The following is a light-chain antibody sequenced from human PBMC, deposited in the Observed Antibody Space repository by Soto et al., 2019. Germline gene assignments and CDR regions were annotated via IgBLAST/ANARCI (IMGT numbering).Light chain of an antibody. J-gene: IGKJ5*01. V-gene: IGKV3-11*01. CDR2: DAS. CDR1: QSVSSY. Sequence: ILMTQSPATLSVSPGERATLSCRASQSVSSYLAWYQQKPGQPPRLLIYDASNRATAIPARFSGSGSGTDFTLTISRLEPEDFAVYYCQQYGSLITFGQGTRLEIK. CDR3: QQYGSLIT.